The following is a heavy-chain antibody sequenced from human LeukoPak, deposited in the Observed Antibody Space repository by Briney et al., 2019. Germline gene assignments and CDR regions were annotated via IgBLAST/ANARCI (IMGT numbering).Heavy chain of an antibody. V-gene: IGHV3-23*01. J-gene: IGHJ4*02. CDR1: GFTLSKHP. CDR3: AKGECASGSCYFDD. CDR2: LSDTGDSR. D-gene: IGHD2-15*01. Sequence: PGGSLRLSCAASGFTLSKHPMYWVRQAPGKGLEWVSSLSDTGDSRHYADSVKGRFTISRDSARSALYLQMNSLRAEDTAVYYCAKGECASGSCYFDDWGQGSQVTVSS.